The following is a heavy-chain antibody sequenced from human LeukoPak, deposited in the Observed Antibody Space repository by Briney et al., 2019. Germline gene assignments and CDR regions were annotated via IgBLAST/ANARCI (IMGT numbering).Heavy chain of an antibody. J-gene: IGHJ3*02. CDR2: FDPEDGET. CDR1: GYTLTELS. D-gene: IGHD5-12*01. Sequence: ASVKVSCKVSGYTLTELSMHWVRQAPGKGLEWMGGFDPEDGETIYAQKSQGRVTMTEDTSTDTAYMELSSLRSEDTAVYYCATGDIVATPYAFDIWGQGTMVTVSS. V-gene: IGHV1-24*01. CDR3: ATGDIVATPYAFDI.